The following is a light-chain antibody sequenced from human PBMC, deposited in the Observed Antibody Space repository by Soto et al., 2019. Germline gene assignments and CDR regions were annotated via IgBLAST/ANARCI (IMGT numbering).Light chain of an antibody. CDR3: QQYNSWPQTYT. V-gene: IGKV3-15*01. J-gene: IGKJ2*01. CDR2: GAS. Sequence: EIVMTQSPATLSMSPGDRVTLSCRASQSVSSNLAWYQQKPGQAPRLLIYGASTRATDIPDRFSGSGSGTEFTLTISSLQSEDFAVYYCQQYNSWPQTYTFGQGTKLEI. CDR1: QSVSSN.